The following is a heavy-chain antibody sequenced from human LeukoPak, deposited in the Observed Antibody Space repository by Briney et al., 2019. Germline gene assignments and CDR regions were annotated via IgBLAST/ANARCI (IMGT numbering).Heavy chain of an antibody. CDR1: GFTFSSYG. Sequence: GGSLRLSCAASGFTFSSYGMHWVRQAPGKGLEWVAVIWYDGSNKYYADSVKGRFSISRDNSKNTLYLQMNSLRAEDTAVYYCARETYYYDSSGYYSHYYFDYWGQGTLVTVSS. J-gene: IGHJ4*02. CDR3: ARETYYYDSSGYYSHYYFDY. CDR2: IWYDGSNK. D-gene: IGHD3-22*01. V-gene: IGHV3-33*01.